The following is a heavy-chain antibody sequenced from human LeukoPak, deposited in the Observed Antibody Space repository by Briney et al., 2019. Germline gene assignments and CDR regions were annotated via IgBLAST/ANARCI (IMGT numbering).Heavy chain of an antibody. D-gene: IGHD1-26*01. J-gene: IGHJ4*02. Sequence: ASVKVSCKASGYTFTSYDINWVRQATGQGLEWMGWINPNSGGTNYAQKFQGWVTMTRDTSISTVYMELSRLRSDDTAVYYCARGWELSPLDFDYWGQGTLVTVSS. CDR2: INPNSGGT. CDR3: ARGWELSPLDFDY. V-gene: IGHV1-2*04. CDR1: GYTFTSYD.